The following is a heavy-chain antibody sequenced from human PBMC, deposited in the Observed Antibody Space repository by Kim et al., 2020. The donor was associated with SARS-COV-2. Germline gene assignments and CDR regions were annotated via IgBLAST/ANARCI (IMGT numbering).Heavy chain of an antibody. D-gene: IGHD6-19*01. CDR3: ASIAVAGTADY. CDR2: IYYSGST. J-gene: IGHJ4*02. CDR1: GGSISSYY. V-gene: IGHV4-59*01. Sequence: SETLSLTCTVSGGSISSYYWSWIRQPPGKGLEWIGYIYYSGSTNYNPSLKSRVTISVDTSKNQFSLKLSSVTAADTAVYYCASIAVAGTADYWGQGTLVTVSS.